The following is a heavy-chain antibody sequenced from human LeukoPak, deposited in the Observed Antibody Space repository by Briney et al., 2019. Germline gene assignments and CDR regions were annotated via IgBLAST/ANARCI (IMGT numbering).Heavy chain of an antibody. J-gene: IGHJ4*02. CDR2: ISAGGGGT. V-gene: IGHV3-23*01. CDR3: AKRGEVVSKYFDS. CDR1: GFTFSSYA. Sequence: GGSLRLSCAASGFTFSSYAMSWVRQAPGRGLEWVSVISAGGGGTYYADSVKGRFTISRDNSKNMLYLQMNSLRAEDTAVYNCAKRGEVVSKYFDSWGQGTLVTVSS. D-gene: IGHD3-10*01.